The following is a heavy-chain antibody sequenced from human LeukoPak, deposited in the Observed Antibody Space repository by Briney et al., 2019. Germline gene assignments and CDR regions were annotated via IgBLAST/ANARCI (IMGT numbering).Heavy chain of an antibody. Sequence: GASVKVSCKVSGYTLTELSMHWVRPAPGKGLEWMGGFDPEDGETIYAQKFQGRVTMTEDTSTDTAYMELSSLRSEDTAVYYCATTYYDILTGYLEYYFDYWGQGTLVTVSS. D-gene: IGHD3-9*01. V-gene: IGHV1-24*01. J-gene: IGHJ4*02. CDR1: GYTLTELS. CDR3: ATTYYDILTGYLEYYFDY. CDR2: FDPEDGET.